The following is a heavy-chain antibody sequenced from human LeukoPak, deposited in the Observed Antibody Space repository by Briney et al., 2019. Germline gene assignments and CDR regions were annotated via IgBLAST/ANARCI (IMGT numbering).Heavy chain of an antibody. V-gene: IGHV3-21*01. Sequence: GGSLRLSCAASGFTFSTYWMNWVRQAPGKGLEWVSSISSSSSYIYYADSVKGRFTISRDNAKNSLYLQMNSLRAEDTAVYYCARHPADREWLRLRGMDVWGQGTTVTVSS. CDR1: GFTFSTYW. D-gene: IGHD5-12*01. J-gene: IGHJ6*02. CDR3: ARHPADREWLRLRGMDV. CDR2: ISSSSSYI.